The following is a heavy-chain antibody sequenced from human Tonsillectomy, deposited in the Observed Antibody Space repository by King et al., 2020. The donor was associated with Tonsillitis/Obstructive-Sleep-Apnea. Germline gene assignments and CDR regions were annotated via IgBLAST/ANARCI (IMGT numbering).Heavy chain of an antibody. V-gene: IGHV2-5*02. D-gene: IGHD4-11*01. Sequence: LTLKESGPTLVKPTQTLTLTCTFYWLSLSTSRVGGGWILLPPGKSLEWVARIDWADDKGPSLSLKSRLTITNDTSKNQVVLTMTNMDPVDTATYCCAHSYIGFDYWGQGTLVTVSS. J-gene: IGHJ4*02. CDR3: AHSYIGFDY. CDR1: WLSLSTSRVG. CDR2: IDWADDK.